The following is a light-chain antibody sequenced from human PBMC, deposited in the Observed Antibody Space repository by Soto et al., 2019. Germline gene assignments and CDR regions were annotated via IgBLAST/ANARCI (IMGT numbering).Light chain of an antibody. Sequence: EIVLTQSPGTLSLSPGERATLSCRASQSVSSSYLAWYQQKPGQAPRLLIYGASSRATGIPDRFSGSGSGTDFTLTISRLEPEDFAVYYCQQYSGSPMHTFGQGTKLEIK. J-gene: IGKJ2*01. CDR1: QSVSSSY. CDR3: QQYSGSPMHT. V-gene: IGKV3-20*01. CDR2: GAS.